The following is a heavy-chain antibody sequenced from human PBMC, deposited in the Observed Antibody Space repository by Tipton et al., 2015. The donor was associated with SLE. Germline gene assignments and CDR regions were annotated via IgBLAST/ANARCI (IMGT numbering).Heavy chain of an antibody. CDR3: ARDTAMVSAFDI. V-gene: IGHV3-21*01. CDR2: ISSRSSYI. J-gene: IGHJ3*02. CDR1: GFTFSSYS. Sequence: GSLRLSCAASGFTFSSYSMNWVRQAPGKGLEWVSSISSRSSYIYYADSVKGRFTVSRDSAKNSLYLQMNSLRAEDTAVYYCARDTAMVSAFDIWGQGTMVTASS. D-gene: IGHD5-18*01.